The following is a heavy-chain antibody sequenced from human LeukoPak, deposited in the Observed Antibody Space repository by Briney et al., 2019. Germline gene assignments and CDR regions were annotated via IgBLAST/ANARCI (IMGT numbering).Heavy chain of an antibody. CDR1: GYTLINLS. CDR3: AREVAATPRNNWFDP. Sequence: ASVKVSCKVSGYTLINLSMDWVRQAPGKGLEWMGSSDPHQTNYARNFQGRLTMTEDTSADTAYMELSSLRSDDTAVYYCAREVAATPRNNWFDPWGQGTLVTVSS. V-gene: IGHV1-24*01. D-gene: IGHD2-15*01. CDR2: SDPHQT. J-gene: IGHJ5*02.